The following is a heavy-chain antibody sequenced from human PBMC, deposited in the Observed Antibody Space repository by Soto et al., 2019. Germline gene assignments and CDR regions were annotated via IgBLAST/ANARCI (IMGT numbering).Heavy chain of an antibody. D-gene: IGHD6-6*01. CDR3: ARGDYSSSPGPFDY. CDR2: IIPIFGTA. V-gene: IGHV1-69*01. Sequence: QVQLVQSGAEVKKPGSSVKVSCKASGGTFRSYAISWVRQAPGQGLEWMGGIIPIFGTANYAQKFQGRVTITADESTSTAYMELSSLRSEDTAVYYCARGDYSSSPGPFDYWGQGTLVTVSS. J-gene: IGHJ4*02. CDR1: GGTFRSYA.